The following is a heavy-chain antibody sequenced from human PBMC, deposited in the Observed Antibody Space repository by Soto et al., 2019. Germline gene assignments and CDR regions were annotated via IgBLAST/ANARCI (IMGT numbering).Heavy chain of an antibody. D-gene: IGHD5-18*01. CDR3: ARVPGGQLWPLFDY. CDR2: IYYSGST. CDR1: GGSVSSGSYY. V-gene: IGHV4-61*01. J-gene: IGHJ4*02. Sequence: PSETLSLTCTVSGGSVSSGSYYWSWIRQPPGKGLEWIGYIYYSGSTNYNPSLKSRVTISVDTSKNQFSLKLSSVTAADTAVYYCARVPGGQLWPLFDYWGQGTLVTVSS.